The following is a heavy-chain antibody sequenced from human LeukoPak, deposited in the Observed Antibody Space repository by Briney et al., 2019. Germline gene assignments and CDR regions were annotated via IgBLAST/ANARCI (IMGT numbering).Heavy chain of an antibody. V-gene: IGHV3-21*01. D-gene: IGHD2-2*03. Sequence: GGSLRLSCAASGFTFSSYSMNWVRQAPGKGLEWVSSICSSSSYIHYADSVKGRFTISRDNAKHSLYLQMNSLRVEDTAVYYCARTIFGGYCSSTSCYAGGYLDYWGQGTLVTVAS. J-gene: IGHJ4*02. CDR3: ARTIFGGYCSSTSCYAGGYLDY. CDR2: ICSSSSYI. CDR1: GFTFSSYS.